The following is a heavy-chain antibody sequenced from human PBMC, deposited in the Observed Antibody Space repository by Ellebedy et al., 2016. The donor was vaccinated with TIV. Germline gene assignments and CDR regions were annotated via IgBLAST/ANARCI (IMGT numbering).Heavy chain of an antibody. Sequence: ASVKVSXKASSYTFTDFGVSWVRQAPGQGLEWMGWISPYLGTTDYAQKLQGRVTMTRDKSTSTVYMELRSLRSADTAVYYCARDRGELDFDYWGQGTLVSVSS. D-gene: IGHD3-10*01. V-gene: IGHV1-18*01. CDR3: ARDRGELDFDY. CDR2: ISPYLGTT. J-gene: IGHJ4*02. CDR1: SYTFTDFG.